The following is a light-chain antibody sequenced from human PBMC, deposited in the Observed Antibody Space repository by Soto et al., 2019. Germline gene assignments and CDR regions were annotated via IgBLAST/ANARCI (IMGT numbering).Light chain of an antibody. CDR3: SSYTSSSTLGV. CDR2: EVS. Sequence: QSALTQPASVSGSPGQSITISCTGTSSDVGGYNYVSWYQQHPGKAPKLMIFEVSSRPSGVSNRFSGSKSGNTASLTISGLQDEDEADYYCSSYTSSSTLGVFGTGTKLTVL. J-gene: IGLJ1*01. V-gene: IGLV2-14*01. CDR1: SSDVGGYNY.